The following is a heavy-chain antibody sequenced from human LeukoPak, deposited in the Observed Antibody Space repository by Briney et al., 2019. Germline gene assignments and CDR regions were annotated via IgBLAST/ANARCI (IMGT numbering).Heavy chain of an antibody. Sequence: PGGSLRLSCAASGFTFDDYAMHWVRQAPGKGLEWVSGISWNSGSIGYADSVKGRFTISRDNAKNSLYLQMNSLRAEDTAVYYCARGRGSGYYYLGYWGQGTLVTVSS. V-gene: IGHV3-9*01. J-gene: IGHJ4*02. CDR3: ARGRGSGYYYLGY. CDR2: ISWNSGSI. CDR1: GFTFDDYA. D-gene: IGHD3-22*01.